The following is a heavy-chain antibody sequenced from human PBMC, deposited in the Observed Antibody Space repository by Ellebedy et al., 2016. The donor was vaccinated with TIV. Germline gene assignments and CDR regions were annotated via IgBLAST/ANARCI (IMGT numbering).Heavy chain of an antibody. CDR2: ISSRSTYI. CDR1: KFTFSRYS. CDR3: AGPMVGVAGEIDY. D-gene: IGHD6-19*01. J-gene: IGHJ4*02. V-gene: IGHV3-21*06. Sequence: GESLKISXAASKFTFSRYSMNWVRQAPGKGLEWVSSISSRSTYIYYADSVKGRFTISRDNTKNSLYLQMNSLRAEDTAVYYCAGPMVGVAGEIDYWGQGTLVTVSS.